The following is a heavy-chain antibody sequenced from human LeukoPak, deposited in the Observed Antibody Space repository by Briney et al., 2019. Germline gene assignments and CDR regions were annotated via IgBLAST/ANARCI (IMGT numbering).Heavy chain of an antibody. CDR3: TSERKYSSSWYPGYFDY. CDR2: IRSKAYGGTT. V-gene: IGHV3-49*04. D-gene: IGHD6-13*01. CDR1: GFTFGDYA. Sequence: GGSLRLSCTASGFTFGDYAMSWVRQAPGKGLEWVGFIRSKAYGGTTEYAASVKGRFTISRDDSKSIAYLQMNSLKTEDTAVYYCTSERKYSSSWYPGYFDYWGQGTLVTVSS. J-gene: IGHJ4*02.